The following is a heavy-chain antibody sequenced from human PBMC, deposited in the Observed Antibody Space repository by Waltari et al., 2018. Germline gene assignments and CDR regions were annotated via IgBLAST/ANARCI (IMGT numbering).Heavy chain of an antibody. Sequence: QVQLQESGPGLVKPSETLSLTCTVSDYSIASGYFWGWIRQPPGGGLEWIGSVYHSGVSYYKSSLRSRVTMSVDTSKNQFSLYLSSLTAADTAVYYCARDPSDILTGSGYYFDFWGQGALVTVSS. CDR3: ARDPSDILTGSGYYFDF. CDR2: VYHSGVS. J-gene: IGHJ4*02. D-gene: IGHD3-9*01. V-gene: IGHV4-38-2*02. CDR1: DYSIASGYF.